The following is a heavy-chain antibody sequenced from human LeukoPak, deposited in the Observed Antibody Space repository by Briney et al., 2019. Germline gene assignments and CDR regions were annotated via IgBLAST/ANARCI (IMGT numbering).Heavy chain of an antibody. CDR1: GFTFSSYS. CDR2: ISSSSSYI. D-gene: IGHD3-22*01. J-gene: IGHJ4*02. CDR3: AKDPYYDSSGYYFVY. V-gene: IGHV3-21*01. Sequence: PGGSLRLSCAASGFTFSSYSMNWVRQAPGKGLEWVSFISSSSSYIYYADSVKGRFTISRDNSKNTLYLQMNSLRAEDTAVYYCAKDPYYDSSGYYFVYWGQGTLVTVSS.